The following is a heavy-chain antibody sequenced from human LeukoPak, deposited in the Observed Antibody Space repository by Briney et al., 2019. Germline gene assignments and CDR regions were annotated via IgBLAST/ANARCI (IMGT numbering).Heavy chain of an antibody. V-gene: IGHV4-59*01. D-gene: IGHD3-10*01. J-gene: IGHJ3*02. CDR3: ARIPALLWPPGRGFDI. CDR1: GGSISSYY. CDR2: IYYSGST. Sequence: SETLSLTGTGFGGSISSYYWSWIRQPPGKGLEWIGYIYYSGSTNYNPSLKSRVTISVDTSKNQFSLKLSSVTAADTAVYYCARIPALLWPPGRGFDIWGQGTMVTVSS.